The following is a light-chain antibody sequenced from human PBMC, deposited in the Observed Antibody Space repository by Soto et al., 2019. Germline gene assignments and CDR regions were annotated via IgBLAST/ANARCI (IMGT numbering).Light chain of an antibody. Sequence: DIQMTEDPSYVTASIGDRVTITCHASQSISSYLNWYQQKPGKAPKLLIYAASSLQSGVPSRFSGRGSRPDCSLTISSLQPEDFATYYCQQRYSTLWTFGQGTKVDIK. CDR3: QQRYSTLWT. V-gene: IGKV1-39*01. CDR2: AAS. CDR1: QSISSY. J-gene: IGKJ1*01.